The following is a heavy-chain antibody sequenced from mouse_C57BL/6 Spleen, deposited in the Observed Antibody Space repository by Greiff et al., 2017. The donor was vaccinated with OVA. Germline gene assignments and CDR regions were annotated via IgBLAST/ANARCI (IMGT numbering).Heavy chain of an antibody. CDR1: GFSLTSYG. Sequence: VQLQQSGPGLVQPSQSLSITCTVSGFSLTSYGVHWVRQSPGKGLEWLGVIWSGGSTDYNAAFISRLSISKDNSKSQVFFKMNSLQADDTAIYYCARGINTVVDGYFDVWGTGTTVTVSS. CDR2: IWSGGST. V-gene: IGHV2-2*01. D-gene: IGHD1-1*01. J-gene: IGHJ1*03. CDR3: ARGINTVVDGYFDV.